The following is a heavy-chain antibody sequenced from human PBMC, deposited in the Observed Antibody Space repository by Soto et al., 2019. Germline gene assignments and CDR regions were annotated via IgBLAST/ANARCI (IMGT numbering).Heavy chain of an antibody. V-gene: IGHV3-48*01. D-gene: IGHD3-16*01. Sequence: EVQLVESGGGLVQPGGSLRLSCAASGFTFSSYSVNWVRQAPGKGLEWVSYISSSSSTIYYADSVKGRFTISRDNAKNSLYLQMNILRAEDTAVYYCARGSYAYGMDVWGQGTTVTVSS. CDR3: ARGSYAYGMDV. J-gene: IGHJ6*02. CDR2: ISSSSSTI. CDR1: GFTFSSYS.